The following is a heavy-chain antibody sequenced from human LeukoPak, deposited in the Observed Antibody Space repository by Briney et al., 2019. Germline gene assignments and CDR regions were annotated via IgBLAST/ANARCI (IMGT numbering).Heavy chain of an antibody. CDR3: ARGMTTLPHFDY. CDR2: INPNSGGT. D-gene: IGHD4-11*01. V-gene: IGHV1-2*02. J-gene: IGHJ4*02. Sequence: MGWINPNSGGTNYAQKFQGRVTMTRDTSISTAYMELSRLRSDDTAVYYCARGMTTLPHFDYWGQGTLVTVSS.